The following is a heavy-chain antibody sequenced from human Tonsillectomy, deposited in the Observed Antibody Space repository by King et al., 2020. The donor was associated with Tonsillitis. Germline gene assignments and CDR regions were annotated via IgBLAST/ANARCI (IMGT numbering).Heavy chain of an antibody. CDR3: ARRFFPSSGYYYHAFDI. J-gene: IGHJ3*02. D-gene: IGHD3-22*01. Sequence: QLVQSGAEVKKPGESLKISCKGSVYSFTSYWIGWVRQMPGKGLEWMGIIYPGDSATRYSPSCQGQVTISADKSISTAYLPWSSLKASDTAMYYCARRFFPSSGYYYHAFDIWGQGTMVTVSS. CDR1: VYSFTSYW. V-gene: IGHV5-51*03. CDR2: IYPGDSAT.